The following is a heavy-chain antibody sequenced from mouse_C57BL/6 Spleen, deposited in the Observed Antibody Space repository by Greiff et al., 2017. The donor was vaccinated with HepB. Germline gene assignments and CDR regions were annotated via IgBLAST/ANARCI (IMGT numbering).Heavy chain of an antibody. Sequence: QVQLQQSGPGLVQPSQSLSITCTVSGFSLTSYGVHWVRQSPGKGLEWLGVIWRGGSTDYNAAFMSRLSITKDNSKSQVIFKMNSLQADDTAIYYCAKNEPNIYYAMDNWGQGTSVTVSS. D-gene: IGHD5-2*01. CDR2: IWRGGST. J-gene: IGHJ4*01. CDR1: GFSLTSYG. V-gene: IGHV2-5*01. CDR3: AKNEPNIYYAMDN.